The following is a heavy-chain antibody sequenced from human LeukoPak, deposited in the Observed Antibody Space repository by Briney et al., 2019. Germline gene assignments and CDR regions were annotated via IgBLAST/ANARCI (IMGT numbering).Heavy chain of an antibody. Sequence: GESLRLSCVASGFTFSSSDMHWVRQATGKGLEWVSAIGTVGDTYYPGSVKGRFTISRENAKNSLYLQMNSLRPGDTAVYYCARGGRKSLGYWGQGTLVTVSS. J-gene: IGHJ4*02. V-gene: IGHV3-13*01. CDR2: IGTVGDT. CDR1: GFTFSSSD. CDR3: ARGGRKSLGY.